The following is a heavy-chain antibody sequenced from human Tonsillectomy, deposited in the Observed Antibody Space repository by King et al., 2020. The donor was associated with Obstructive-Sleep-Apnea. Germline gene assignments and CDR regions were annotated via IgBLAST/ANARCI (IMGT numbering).Heavy chain of an antibody. Sequence: VQLVESGGGLVKPGGSLRLSCAASEFTFSDYSMSWIRQAPGKGLEWLSYISFSGSTISYADSVKGRFTISRDNAQNSLYLQMNRLRAEDTAVYYCARYGDDYYFDYWGQRTLVTVSS. J-gene: IGHJ4*02. V-gene: IGHV3-11*01. CDR3: ARYGDDYYFDY. D-gene: IGHD4-17*01. CDR2: ISFSGSTI. CDR1: EFTFSDYS.